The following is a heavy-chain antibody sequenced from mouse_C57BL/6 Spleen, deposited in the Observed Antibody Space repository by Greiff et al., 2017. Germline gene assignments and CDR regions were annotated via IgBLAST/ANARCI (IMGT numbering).Heavy chain of an antibody. Sequence: VQLQQSGPELVKPGASVKISCKASGYAFSSSWMNWVKQRTGKGLEWIGRIYPGDGDTNYNGKFKGKATLTADKSSSTAYMQLRSLTSEDSAVYFCARGGYYDSSSYFGGWGTGATVTVSS. V-gene: IGHV1-82*01. CDR1: GYAFSSSW. CDR3: ARGGYYDSSSYFGG. J-gene: IGHJ1*03. D-gene: IGHD1-1*01. CDR2: IYPGDGDT.